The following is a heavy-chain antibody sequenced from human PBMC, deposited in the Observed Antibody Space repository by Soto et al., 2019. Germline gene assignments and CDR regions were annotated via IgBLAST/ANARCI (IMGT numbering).Heavy chain of an antibody. CDR3: ARAPYDNAHWGWFDP. D-gene: IGHD3-22*01. CDR1: GGSFSTTSYY. J-gene: IGHJ5*02. CDR2: IYYSGTT. Sequence: QLQLQESGPGLVKPSETLSLTCTVSGGSFSTTSYYWGWIRQSPGKGLEWIGNIYYSGTTYYNPSLKSPVTISVDTSKNQLSLRLSSVTAEDTAVYYCARAPYDNAHWGWFDPWGQGTLVTVSS. V-gene: IGHV4-39*01.